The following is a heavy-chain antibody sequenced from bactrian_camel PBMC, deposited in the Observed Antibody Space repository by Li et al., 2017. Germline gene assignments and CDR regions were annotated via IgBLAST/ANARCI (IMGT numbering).Heavy chain of an antibody. CDR2: IAGDGRT. CDR3: VRDYKSGDYRDDFGY. D-gene: IGHD4*01. J-gene: IGHJ6*01. Sequence: HVQLVESGGGSVQAGGSLRLSCVAEGYSYTTYCMAWFRQAPGKEREGVAAIAGDGRTDYADSVKGRFTTSRDNAKNTLYLHLNSLTTDDTGMYYCVRDYKSGDYRDDFGYWGQGTQVTVS. CDR1: GYSYTTYC. V-gene: IGHV3S53*01.